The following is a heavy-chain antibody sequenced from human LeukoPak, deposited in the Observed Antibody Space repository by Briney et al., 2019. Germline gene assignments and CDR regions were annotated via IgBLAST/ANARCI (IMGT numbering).Heavy chain of an antibody. Sequence: PSETLSLTCTVSGGSISSYYWSWIRQPPGKGLEWIGYIYYSGSTNYNPSLKSRVTISVVTSKNQFSLRLSSVTAADTAVYYCARGGGTRGFDYWGQGTLVTVSS. D-gene: IGHD3-16*01. J-gene: IGHJ4*02. CDR3: ARGGGTRGFDY. V-gene: IGHV4-59*01. CDR1: GGSISSYY. CDR2: IYYSGST.